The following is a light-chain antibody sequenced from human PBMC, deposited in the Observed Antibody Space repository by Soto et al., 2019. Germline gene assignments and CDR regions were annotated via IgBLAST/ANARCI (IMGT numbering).Light chain of an antibody. V-gene: IGKV3-11*01. CDR3: EQRSNWEVT. CDR1: QSVSSS. J-gene: IGKJ4*01. CDR2: DAS. Sequence: EIVLTQSPVTLSLSPGERATLSCRASQSVSSSLAWYQHKPGQAPRLLIYDASNRATGITARFSGSGSGTDFTLTISSLEPEDCAVYYCEQRSNWEVTFGGGTKVEIK.